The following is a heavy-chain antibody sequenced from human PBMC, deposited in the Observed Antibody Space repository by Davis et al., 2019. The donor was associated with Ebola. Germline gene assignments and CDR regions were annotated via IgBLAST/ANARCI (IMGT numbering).Heavy chain of an antibody. CDR2: ISHSGSV. CDR1: GGPFGDYY. CDR3: ARHWGRSFDM. V-gene: IGHV4-34*01. D-gene: IGHD7-27*01. Sequence: MPSETLSLTCAVYGGPFGDYYFNWFRLPPGKGLQWIGEISHSGSVKYNPSLRSRVIISAGSSNNQFSLKLHSVTAADTAVYYCARHWGRSFDMWGQGTVVTVSS. J-gene: IGHJ3*02.